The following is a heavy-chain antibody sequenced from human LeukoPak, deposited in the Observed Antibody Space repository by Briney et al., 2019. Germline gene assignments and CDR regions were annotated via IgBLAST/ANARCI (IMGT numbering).Heavy chain of an antibody. J-gene: IGHJ4*02. V-gene: IGHV5-51*01. Sequence: GESLKISCKGSGYSFTSYLIAWVRQMPGKGLEWMGIIYPGDSETRYSPSFQGQVTISADKSISIAYLQWSSLKASDTAMYYCARRSGDGVFDYWGQGTLVTVSS. CDR1: GYSFTSYL. CDR2: IYPGDSET. D-gene: IGHD3-10*01. CDR3: ARRSGDGVFDY.